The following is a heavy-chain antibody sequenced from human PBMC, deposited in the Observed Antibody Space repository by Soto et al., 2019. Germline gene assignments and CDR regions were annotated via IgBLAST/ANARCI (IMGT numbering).Heavy chain of an antibody. Sequence: EVQLVESGGGLVLPGGSLRLSCAASGFTFSRYWMHWVRQAPGKGLVWVSRISSYGSDTHYADSVKGRFTISRENAKNTLYLKMNSLRADDTAVYYCASNYAYAEGYYWYGIDVWGQGTTVTVSS. D-gene: IGHD3-16*01. CDR2: ISSYGSDT. CDR3: ASNYAYAEGYYWYGIDV. J-gene: IGHJ6*02. CDR1: GFTFSRYW. V-gene: IGHV3-74*01.